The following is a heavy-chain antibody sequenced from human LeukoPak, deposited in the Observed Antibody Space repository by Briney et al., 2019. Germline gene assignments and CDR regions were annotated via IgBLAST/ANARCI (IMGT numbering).Heavy chain of an antibody. CDR3: ARATREYYDFWSGPYFDY. V-gene: IGHV1-2*02. Sequence: ASVKVSCKASGYTFTGYYMHWVRQAPGQGLEWMGWINPNSGGTNYAQKFQGRVTMTRDTSISTAYMELSRLRSDDTAVYYCARATREYYDFWSGPYFDYWGQGTLVTVSS. CDR1: GYTFTGYY. J-gene: IGHJ4*02. CDR2: INPNSGGT. D-gene: IGHD3-3*01.